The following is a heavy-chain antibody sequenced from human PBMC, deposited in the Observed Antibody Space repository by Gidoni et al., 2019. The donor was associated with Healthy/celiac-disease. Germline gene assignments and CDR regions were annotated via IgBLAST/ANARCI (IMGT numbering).Heavy chain of an antibody. J-gene: IGHJ4*02. Sequence: VQRVQSGAVRKKPGETPTTSCKGSGYSSTGYWVGWVRQMPGKGREWMGIIYPGASDTRYSPSVQGQVTISAAKSIGTAYLQWSSLKASDVAMYYCARYVDGYGLYWGQGTLVTVSS. CDR2: IYPGASDT. D-gene: IGHD4-17*01. V-gene: IGHV5-51*01. CDR3: ARYVDGYGLY. CDR1: GYSSTGYW.